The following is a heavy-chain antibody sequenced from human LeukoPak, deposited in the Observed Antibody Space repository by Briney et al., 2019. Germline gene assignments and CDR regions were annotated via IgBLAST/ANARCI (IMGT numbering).Heavy chain of an antibody. CDR1: GGSFSGYY. J-gene: IGHJ4*02. Sequence: PSETLSLTCAVYGGSFSGYYWSWIRQPPGKGLEWIGEINHSGSTNYNPSLKSRVTLSVDTSKNQFSLRLSSVTAADRAVYYCARAAAGVYYFDYWGQGALVTVSS. CDR3: ARAAAGVYYFDY. D-gene: IGHD6-13*01. V-gene: IGHV4-34*01. CDR2: INHSGST.